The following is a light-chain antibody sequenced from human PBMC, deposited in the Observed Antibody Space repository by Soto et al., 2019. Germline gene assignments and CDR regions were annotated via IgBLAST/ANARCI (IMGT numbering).Light chain of an antibody. CDR2: ATS. CDR1: QSISTF. V-gene: IGKV1-39*01. Sequence: DIQLTQSPSSLSASVGDRVTITCRAGQSISTFLNWYQQKPGKAPNLLIYATSTLQSGVPSRFSGSGSGTHFTLTISSLQHEDFATYYCQQSYRMSSFGGGTKMEIK. J-gene: IGKJ4*01. CDR3: QQSYRMSS.